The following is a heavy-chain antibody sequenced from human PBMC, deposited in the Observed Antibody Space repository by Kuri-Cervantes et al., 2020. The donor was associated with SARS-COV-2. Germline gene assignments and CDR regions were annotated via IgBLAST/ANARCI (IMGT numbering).Heavy chain of an antibody. CDR2: IYYSGST. CDR3: ARDTMSSSSWSRYYYYGMDV. D-gene: IGHD6-13*01. Sequence: SETLSLTCTVSGGSVSGGSYYWSWIRQPPGKGLEWIGYIYYSGSTNYNPSLKSRVTISVDTSKNQFSLKLSSVTAADTAVYYCARDTMSSSSWSRYYYYGMDVWGQGTTVTVSS. V-gene: IGHV4-61*01. CDR1: GGSVSGGSYY. J-gene: IGHJ6*02.